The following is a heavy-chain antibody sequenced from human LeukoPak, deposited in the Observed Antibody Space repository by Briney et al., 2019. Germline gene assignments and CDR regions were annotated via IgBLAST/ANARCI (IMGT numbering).Heavy chain of an antibody. D-gene: IGHD1-26*01. CDR2: ISYDGTKK. CDR1: GFTFSSYG. V-gene: IGHV3-30*18. J-gene: IGHJ4*02. Sequence: PGGSLRLPCAASGFTFSSYGMHWVRQAPGKGLEWVAVISYDGTKKDYADSVKGRFTISRDNSKNTLYLQMNSLRAEDTAVYYCAKVSGSTLGPANYWGQGTLVTVSS. CDR3: AKVSGSTLGPANY.